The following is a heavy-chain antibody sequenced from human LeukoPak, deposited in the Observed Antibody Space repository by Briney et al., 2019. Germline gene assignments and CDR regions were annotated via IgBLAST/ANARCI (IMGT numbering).Heavy chain of an antibody. CDR2: VSGRGGST. J-gene: IGHJ4*02. D-gene: IGHD5-12*01. Sequence: GGSLRLSCAASGFTFTTYAMNWVRQAPGKGLEGVSGVSGRGGSTYYADSVKGRFTISRDNSKNTLFLQMNSLRAEDTAVYYCAKGSGDSGYDYFFDYWGQGSLVTVSS. CDR3: AKGSGDSGYDYFFDY. V-gene: IGHV3-23*01. CDR1: GFTFTTYA.